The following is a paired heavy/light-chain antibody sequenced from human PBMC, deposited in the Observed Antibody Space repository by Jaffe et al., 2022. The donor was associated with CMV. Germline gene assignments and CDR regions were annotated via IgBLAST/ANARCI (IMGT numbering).Heavy chain of an antibody. D-gene: IGHD4-17*01. V-gene: IGHV3-66*01. CDR3: ATAPRDADYEKD. J-gene: IGHJ4*02. CDR2: VYAGGHT. Sequence: EVHLAQSGGGLVQPGGSLRLSCAASGITVETSYMTWFRQAPGKGLEWVSLVYAGGHTLYATSVKGRFLVSRDNSNNTLYLQMNSLRVDDTALYFCATAPRDADYEKDWGQGTLVTVSS. CDR1: GITVETSY.
Light chain of an antibody. CDR2: AAS. CDR1: RSVDNQ. Sequence: EIILTQSPATLSLSPGETATLSCRASRSVDNQLAWYQQKPGQAPRLVIYAASSRATGIPARFSGSGYGTDFTLTISSLEPEDFAIYYCQQRFNWLTFGQGTRLEI. J-gene: IGKJ5*01. CDR3: QQRFNWLT. V-gene: IGKV3-11*01.